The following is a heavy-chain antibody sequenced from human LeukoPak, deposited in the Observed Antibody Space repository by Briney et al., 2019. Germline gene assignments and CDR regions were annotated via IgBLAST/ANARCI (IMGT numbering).Heavy chain of an antibody. CDR1: GFTFSNYW. CDR2: INEDGSGK. V-gene: IGHV3-7*01. CDR3: TRDDGDV. Sequence: GGSLRLSCVSSGFTFSNYWMKWVRQAPGKGLEWVASINEDGSGKYSVGSVKDRITISRDNARNSLDLQINSLTVEDTAIYYCTRDDGDVWGTGTTVTVSS. J-gene: IGHJ6*04.